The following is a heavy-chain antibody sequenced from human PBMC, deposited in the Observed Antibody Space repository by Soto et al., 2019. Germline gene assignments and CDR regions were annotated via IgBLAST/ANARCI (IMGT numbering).Heavy chain of an antibody. CDR2: ISSSSSTI. CDR1: GFTFSSYS. V-gene: IGHV3-48*01. J-gene: IGHJ3*02. CDR3: ARDEYYYDSSGYSQSDAFDI. Sequence: GGFLRLSCAASGFTFSSYSMNWVRQAPGKGLEWVSYISSSSSTIYYADSVKGRFTISRDNAKNSLYLQMNSLRAEDTAVYYCARDEYYYDSSGYSQSDAFDIWGQGTMVTVSS. D-gene: IGHD3-22*01.